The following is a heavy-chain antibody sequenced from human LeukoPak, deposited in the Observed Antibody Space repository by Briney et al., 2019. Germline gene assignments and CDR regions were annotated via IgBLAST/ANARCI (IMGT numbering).Heavy chain of an antibody. CDR2: IYSGGST. CDR3: ARGGTSITIFGVALNWFDP. CDR1: GFTVRSNY. J-gene: IGHJ5*02. Sequence: GGSLRLSCAASGFTVRSNYMSWVRQAPGKGLEWVSVIYSGGSTFYADSVKGRFIISRDNSNNTLYLQMNSLRAEDTAVYYCARGGTSITIFGVALNWFDPWGQGTLVTVSS. V-gene: IGHV3-66*01. D-gene: IGHD3-3*01.